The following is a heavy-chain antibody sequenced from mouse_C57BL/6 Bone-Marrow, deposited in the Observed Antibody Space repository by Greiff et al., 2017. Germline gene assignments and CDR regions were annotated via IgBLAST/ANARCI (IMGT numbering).Heavy chain of an antibody. CDR2: IYPRSGNT. J-gene: IGHJ2*01. CDR1: GYTFTSYG. D-gene: IGHD1-1*01. CDR3: ARVSTVVSDY. Sequence: VQLQQSGAELARPGASVKLSCKASGYTFTSYGIGWVKQRPGQGLEWIGEIYPRSGNTYYNEKFKGKATLTADKSSSTAYMELRSLTSEDSAVYFWARVSTVVSDYWGQGTTLTVSS. V-gene: IGHV1-81*01.